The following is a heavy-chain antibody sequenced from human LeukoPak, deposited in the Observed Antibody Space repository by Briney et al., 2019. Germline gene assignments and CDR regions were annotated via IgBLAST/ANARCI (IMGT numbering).Heavy chain of an antibody. J-gene: IGHJ4*02. D-gene: IGHD2-2*01. CDR3: ASSSPIDY. CDR2: INHSGST. V-gene: IGHV4-34*01. Sequence: PSETLSLTCAVYGGSFSGYYWSWIRQPPGKGLEWIGEINHSGSTNYNPSLKSRVTISVDTSENQFSLKLSSVTAADTAVYYCASSSPIDYWGQGTLVTVSS. CDR1: GGSFSGYY.